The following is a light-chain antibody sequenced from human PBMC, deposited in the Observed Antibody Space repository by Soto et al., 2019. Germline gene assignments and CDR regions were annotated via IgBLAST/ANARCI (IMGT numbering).Light chain of an antibody. V-gene: IGKV3-11*01. Sequence: ESVVTQPPATLSLSPGERATLSCRASQDVSRYLAWYQQKPGQSPRLLIYDASNRATGVPARFSGSGSGTDFTLTISSLEPEDFAVYYCQQRSNWLFGPGTKVDIK. CDR3: QQRSNWL. J-gene: IGKJ3*01. CDR2: DAS. CDR1: QDVSRY.